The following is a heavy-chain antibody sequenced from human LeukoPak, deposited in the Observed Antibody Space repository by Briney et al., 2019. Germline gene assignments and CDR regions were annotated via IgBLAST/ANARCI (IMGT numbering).Heavy chain of an antibody. J-gene: IGHJ4*02. CDR1: GFTFSSYA. CDR2: ISGSGGST. CDR3: AKDQPFYSSSSGPDY. D-gene: IGHD6-6*01. Sequence: GGSLRLSCAASGFTFSSYAMSWVRQAPGKGLEWGSAISGSGGSTYYADSVKGRFTISRDNSKNTLYLQMNSLRAEDTAVYCCAKDQPFYSSSSGPDYWGQGTLVTVSS. V-gene: IGHV3-23*01.